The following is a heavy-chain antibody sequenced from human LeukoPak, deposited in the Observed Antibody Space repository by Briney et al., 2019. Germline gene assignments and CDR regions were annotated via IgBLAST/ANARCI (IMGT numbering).Heavy chain of an antibody. CDR1: GGSISSGSYY. D-gene: IGHD2-2*01. CDR3: EALGYQLPSHAFDI. Sequence: SETLSLTCTVSGGSISSGSYYWSWIRQPAGKGLEWIGRIYTSGSTNYNPSLKSRVTISVDTSKNQFSLKLSSVTAADTAVYYCEALGYQLPSHAFDIWGQGTMVTVSS. J-gene: IGHJ3*02. V-gene: IGHV4-61*02. CDR2: IYTSGST.